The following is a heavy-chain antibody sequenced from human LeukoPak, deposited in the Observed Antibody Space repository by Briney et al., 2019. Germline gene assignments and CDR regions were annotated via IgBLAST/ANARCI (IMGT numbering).Heavy chain of an antibody. CDR1: GYTFTGYY. Sequence: ASVKVSCKASGYTFTGYYMHWVRQAPGQGLEWMGWINPYSGGTNYAQKFQGRVTMTRDTSISTAYMELSRLRSDDTAVYYCARDFNYYGSGSFPDYWGQGTLVTVSS. CDR2: INPYSGGT. D-gene: IGHD3-10*01. CDR3: ARDFNYYGSGSFPDY. V-gene: IGHV1-2*02. J-gene: IGHJ4*02.